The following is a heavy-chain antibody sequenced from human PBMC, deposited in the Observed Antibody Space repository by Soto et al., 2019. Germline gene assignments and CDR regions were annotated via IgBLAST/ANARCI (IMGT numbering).Heavy chain of an antibody. D-gene: IGHD2-2*01. V-gene: IGHV3-48*01. J-gene: IGHJ4*02. CDR1: GFTFSTYS. Sequence: GGSLRLSCAAPGFTFSTYSMNWVRQAPGKGLEWVSYINSTGTIKYYAGSVKGRFTISRDNAKNSLYLQMNSLRAEDTAVYYCARMSSSISPGCWGQGTLVTVSS. CDR2: INSTGTIK. CDR3: ARMSSSISPGC.